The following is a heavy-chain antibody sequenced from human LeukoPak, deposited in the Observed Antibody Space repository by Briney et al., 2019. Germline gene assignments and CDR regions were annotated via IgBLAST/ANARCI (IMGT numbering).Heavy chain of an antibody. V-gene: IGHV3-23*01. J-gene: IGHJ3*02. D-gene: IGHD2-15*01. CDR3: AKDGYCSAGSCFSANDAFDI. CDR1: GFTFSSHA. Sequence: GGSLRLSCAASGFTFSSHAMSWVRQAPGKGLEWVSAISGSGGSTYYADSVKGRFTISRDNSKNSLCLQMNSLRAEDTAVYYCAKDGYCSAGSCFSANDAFDIWGQGTMVTVSS. CDR2: ISGSGGST.